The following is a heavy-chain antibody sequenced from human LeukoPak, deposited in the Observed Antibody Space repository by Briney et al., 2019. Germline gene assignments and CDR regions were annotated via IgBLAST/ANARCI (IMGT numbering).Heavy chain of an antibody. V-gene: IGHV3-21*01. Sequence: GGSLRLSCAASGFTFNNYWMNWVRQAPGKGLEWVSSISSSSSSIYYADSLKGRFTISRDNAKTSLYLQMNSLRAEDTAVYYCARLADYGNYGPREYLDFWGQGTLVTVSS. J-gene: IGHJ4*02. CDR2: ISSSSSSI. CDR3: ARLADYGNYGPREYLDF. CDR1: GFTFNNYW. D-gene: IGHD4-11*01.